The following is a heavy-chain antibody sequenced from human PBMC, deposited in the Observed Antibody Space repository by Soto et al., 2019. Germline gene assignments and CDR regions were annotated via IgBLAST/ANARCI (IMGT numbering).Heavy chain of an antibody. CDR3: ARNPINHYYYYGMDV. CDR2: IYYSGST. D-gene: IGHD2-21*01. V-gene: IGHV4-31*03. J-gene: IGHJ6*02. Sequence: ASETLSLTCTVSGGSISSGGYYWSWIRQHPGKGLEWIGYIYYSGSTYYNPSLKSRVTISVDTSRNQFSLKLSSVTAADTAVYYCARNPINHYYYYGMDVWGQGTTVTVSS. CDR1: GGSISSGGYY.